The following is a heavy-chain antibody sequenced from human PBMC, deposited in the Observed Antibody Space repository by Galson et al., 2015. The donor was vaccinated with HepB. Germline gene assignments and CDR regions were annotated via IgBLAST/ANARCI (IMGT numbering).Heavy chain of an antibody. Sequence: SLRLSCAASGFTFNSSAMNWVRQAPGKGLEWVSAISGGGGSTYYADSVKGRFTISRDNSKNTLYLQMNSLRAEDTAVYYCAKDQIVHVGEMDVWGQGTTVTVSS. D-gene: IGHD2-15*01. CDR1: GFTFNSSA. J-gene: IGHJ6*02. V-gene: IGHV3-23*01. CDR2: ISGGGGST. CDR3: AKDQIVHVGEMDV.